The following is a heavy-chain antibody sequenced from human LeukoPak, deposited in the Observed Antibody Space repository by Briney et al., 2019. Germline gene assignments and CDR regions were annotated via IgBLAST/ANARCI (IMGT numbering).Heavy chain of an antibody. Sequence: GGSLRLSCAASGFTVSSNEMSWVRQAPGKGLEWVSSISGGSTYYADSRKGRFTISRDNSKNTLHLQMNSLRAEDTAVYYCAKGERGLSDYWGQGTLVTVSS. J-gene: IGHJ4*02. CDR3: AKGERGLSDY. V-gene: IGHV3-38-3*01. CDR2: ISGGST. CDR1: GFTVSSNE. D-gene: IGHD1-1*01.